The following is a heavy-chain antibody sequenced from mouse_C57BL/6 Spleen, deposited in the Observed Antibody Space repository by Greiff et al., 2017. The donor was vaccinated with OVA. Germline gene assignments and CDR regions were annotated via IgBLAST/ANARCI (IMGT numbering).Heavy chain of an antibody. Sequence: VQLQQPGAELVKPGASVKLSCKASGYTFTSYWMHWVKQRPGQGLEWIGMIHPNSGSTNYNEKFKSKATLTVDKSSSTAYMQLSSLTSEDSAVYYCASKDYYGSSFGYWGQGTTLTVSS. CDR3: ASKDYYGSSFGY. D-gene: IGHD1-1*01. CDR2: IHPNSGST. CDR1: GYTFTSYW. V-gene: IGHV1-64*01. J-gene: IGHJ2*01.